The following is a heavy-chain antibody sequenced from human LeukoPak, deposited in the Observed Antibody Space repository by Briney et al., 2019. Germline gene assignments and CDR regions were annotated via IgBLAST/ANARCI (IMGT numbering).Heavy chain of an antibody. CDR2: ISVYNGNT. CDR1: GYSFTTYG. Sequence: ASVKVSCKASGYSFTTYGISWVRQAPGQGLEWMGWISVYNGNTIYEQKFQGRVTVTTDTSTSTAYMELRSLRSDDTAVYYCARDPGAMVPGGDRPDPWGQGTLVTVSS. V-gene: IGHV1-18*04. CDR3: ARDPGAMVPGGDRPDP. J-gene: IGHJ5*02. D-gene: IGHD3-10*01.